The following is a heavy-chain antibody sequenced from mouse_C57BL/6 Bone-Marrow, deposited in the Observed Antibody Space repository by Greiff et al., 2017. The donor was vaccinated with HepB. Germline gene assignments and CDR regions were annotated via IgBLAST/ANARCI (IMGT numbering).Heavy chain of an antibody. CDR2: IYPGDGDT. D-gene: IGHD1-1*01. J-gene: IGHJ2*01. Sequence: QVQLQQSGAELVKPGASVKISCKASGYAFSSYWMNWVKQRPGKGLEWIGQIYPGDGDTNYNGKFKGKATLTADKSSSTAYMQLSSLTSEDSAVYFCARHYYYGSSPFDYWGQGTTLTVSS. V-gene: IGHV1-80*01. CDR1: GYAFSSYW. CDR3: ARHYYYGSSPFDY.